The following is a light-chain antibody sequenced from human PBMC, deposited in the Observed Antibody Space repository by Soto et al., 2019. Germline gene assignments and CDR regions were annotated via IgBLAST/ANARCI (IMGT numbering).Light chain of an antibody. J-gene: IGKJ5*01. CDR1: QSVSSSY. Sequence: EIVLTQSPGTLSLSPGERATLSCRASQSVSSSYLAWYQQKPGQAPRLLIYGASTRPAGIPDRFSGSGSGTDFTLTISRLEPEDFAVYSCQQYGSSPITVGQGTRLEIK. V-gene: IGKV3-20*01. CDR2: GAS. CDR3: QQYGSSPIT.